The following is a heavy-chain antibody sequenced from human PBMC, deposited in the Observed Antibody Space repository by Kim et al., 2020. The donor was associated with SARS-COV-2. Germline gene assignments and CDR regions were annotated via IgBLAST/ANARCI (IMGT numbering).Heavy chain of an antibody. CDR3: ARDFSSSWYEGDWYFDL. D-gene: IGHD6-13*01. Sequence: GSLRLSCAASGFTFSSYSMNWVRQAPGKGLEWVSSISSSSSYIYYADSVKGRFTISRDNAKNSLYLQMNSLRAEDTAVYYCARDFSSSWYEGDWYFDLWGRGTLVTVSS. V-gene: IGHV3-21*01. J-gene: IGHJ2*01. CDR1: GFTFSSYS. CDR2: ISSSSSYI.